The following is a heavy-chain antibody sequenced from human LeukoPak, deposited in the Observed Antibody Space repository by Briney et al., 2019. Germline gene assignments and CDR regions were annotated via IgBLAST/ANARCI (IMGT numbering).Heavy chain of an antibody. V-gene: IGHV4-34*01. J-gene: IGHJ4*02. D-gene: IGHD3-16*02. CDR3: ARGRGGITFGGVIVTFDY. Sequence: PPETLSLTCAVYGGSFSGYYWSWIRQPPGKGLEWIGEINHSGSTNYNPSLKSRVTISVDTSKNQFSLKLSSVTAADTAVYYCARGRGGITFGGVIVTFDYWGQGTLVTVSS. CDR1: GGSFSGYY. CDR2: INHSGST.